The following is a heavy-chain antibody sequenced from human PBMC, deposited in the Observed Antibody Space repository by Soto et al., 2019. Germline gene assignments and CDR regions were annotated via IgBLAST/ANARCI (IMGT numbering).Heavy chain of an antibody. CDR3: AKGSGSSWSFPYDY. D-gene: IGHD6-13*01. J-gene: IGHJ4*02. Sequence: GGSLRLSCAASGFTFSSYAMSWVRQAPGKGLEWVSAISGSGGSTYYADSVKGRFTISRDNSKNTLYLQMNSLRAEDTAVYYCAKGSGSSWSFPYDYWGQGTLVTVSS. V-gene: IGHV3-23*01. CDR2: ISGSGGST. CDR1: GFTFSSYA.